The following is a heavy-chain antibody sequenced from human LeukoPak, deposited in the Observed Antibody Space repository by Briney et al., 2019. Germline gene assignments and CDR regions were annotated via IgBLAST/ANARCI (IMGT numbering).Heavy chain of an antibody. D-gene: IGHD3-9*01. V-gene: IGHV1-8*01. CDR2: MNPNSGNT. J-gene: IGHJ4*02. Sequence: ASVKVSCKASGYTFTSYDINWVRQATGQGLEWMGWMNPNSGNTGYAQKFQGRVTMTRNTSISTAYMELSSLRSEGTAVYYCARVGALNYDILTAYYWGYDYWGQGTLVTVSS. CDR1: GYTFTSYD. CDR3: ARVGALNYDILTAYYWGYDY.